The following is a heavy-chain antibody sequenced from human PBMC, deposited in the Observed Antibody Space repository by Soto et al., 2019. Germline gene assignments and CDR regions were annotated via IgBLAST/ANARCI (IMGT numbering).Heavy chain of an antibody. Sequence: EVQLLESGGGLVQPGGSLRLSCAASGFPFSSHSMSWVRQAPGLGLEWVAGINGGGDSSDYPDSVKGRFIVSRDNYKDTLYLQLNSLRAEDTAIYYCAKESSGCFDPWGQGTLVTVSS. CDR2: INGGGDSS. V-gene: IGHV3-23*01. J-gene: IGHJ5*02. CDR1: GFPFSSHS. CDR3: AKESSGCFDP. D-gene: IGHD3-10*01.